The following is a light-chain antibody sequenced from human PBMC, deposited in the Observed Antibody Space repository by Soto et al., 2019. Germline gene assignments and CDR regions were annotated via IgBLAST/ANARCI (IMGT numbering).Light chain of an antibody. V-gene: IGLV2-14*03. J-gene: IGLJ1*01. CDR2: DVS. CDR1: SSDVGGYNY. Sequence: VLTQPASVSGSPGQSITISCTGTSSDVGGYNYVSWYQHHPGKAPKLMIYDVSNRPSGVSNRFSGSKSGNTASLTISWLQPEDEADYYCCSYTTSNTRQIVFGTGTKVTVL. CDR3: CSYTTSNTRQIV.